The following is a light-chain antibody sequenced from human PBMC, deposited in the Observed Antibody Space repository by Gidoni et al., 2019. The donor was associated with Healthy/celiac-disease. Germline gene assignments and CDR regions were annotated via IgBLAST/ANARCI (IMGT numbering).Light chain of an antibody. V-gene: IGKV2-28*01. Sequence: DIVMTQSPLSMPVTPGEPASISCRSSQSLLHSNGYNYLDWYLQKPGQSPQLLIYLGSNRASGVPDRFSGSGSGTDFTLTISRVESEDFGVYYCMQALQSSITFXQXTRLEIK. CDR1: QSLLHSNGYNY. CDR3: MQALQSSIT. CDR2: LGS. J-gene: IGKJ5*01.